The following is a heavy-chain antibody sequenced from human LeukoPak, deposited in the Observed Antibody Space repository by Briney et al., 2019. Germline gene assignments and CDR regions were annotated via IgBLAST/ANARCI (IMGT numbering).Heavy chain of an antibody. V-gene: IGHV4-59*12. Sequence: PSETLSLTCTVSGGSINSYYWSWIRQPPGKGLEWIGYIYYSGSTNYNPSLKSRVTISVDTSKNQFSLKLSSVTAADTAVYYCARGEYYGDNWFDPWGQGTLVTVSS. CDR2: IYYSGST. CDR1: GGSINSYY. CDR3: ARGEYYGDNWFDP. J-gene: IGHJ5*02. D-gene: IGHD4-17*01.